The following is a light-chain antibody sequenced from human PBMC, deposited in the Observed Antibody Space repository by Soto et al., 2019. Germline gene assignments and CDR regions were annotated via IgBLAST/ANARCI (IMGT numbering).Light chain of an antibody. CDR1: QSISSY. J-gene: IGKJ3*01. CDR3: QQSYSTPFT. Sequence: PSSLSASVGDRVTITCRASQSISSYLNWYQQKPGKAPKLLIYAASSLQSGVPSRFSGSGSGTDFTLTISSLQPEDFATYYCQQSYSTPFTFGPGTKVDIK. CDR2: AAS. V-gene: IGKV1-39*01.